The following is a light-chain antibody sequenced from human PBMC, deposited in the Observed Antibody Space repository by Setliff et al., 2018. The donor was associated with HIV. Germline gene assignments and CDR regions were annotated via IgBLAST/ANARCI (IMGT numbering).Light chain of an antibody. J-gene: IGLJ1*01. CDR1: SSDIGTYNY. V-gene: IGLV2-14*01. Sequence: QSALTQPASVSGSPGQSITISCIGSSSDIGTYNYVSWYQQHPGRAPKLLIYDVSRRPSGVSDRFSGSKSGNSASLTISGLQAEDEADYYCCSYTIYSTLYVFGGGTKVTVL. CDR3: CSYTIYSTLYV. CDR2: DVS.